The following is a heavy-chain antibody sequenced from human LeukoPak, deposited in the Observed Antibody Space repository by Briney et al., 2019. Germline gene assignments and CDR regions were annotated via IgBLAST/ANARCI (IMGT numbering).Heavy chain of an antibody. V-gene: IGHV5-51*01. Sequence: GESLKISCKGSGYSFTSYWIGWVRQMPGKGLEWMGIIYPGDSDTRYSPSFQGQVTISADKSISTAYLQWSSLKASDTAMYYCARQTNIPNSYYYYYYDMDVWGKGTTVTVSS. D-gene: IGHD2/OR15-2a*01. CDR1: GYSFTSYW. CDR2: IYPGDSDT. J-gene: IGHJ6*03. CDR3: ARQTNIPNSYYYYYYDMDV.